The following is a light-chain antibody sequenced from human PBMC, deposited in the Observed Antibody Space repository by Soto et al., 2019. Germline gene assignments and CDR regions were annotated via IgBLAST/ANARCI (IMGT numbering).Light chain of an antibody. CDR3: HQRQSWPRT. J-gene: IGKJ1*01. CDR1: QSLMHSDGKTY. Sequence: DIVMTQTPLSLSVTPGQPASISCKSSQSLMHSDGKTYLYWYQHRPGQSPRLXIYQTSLRAAGIPARFSASGSGTDFTLTISDVQPEDFALYYCHQRQSWPRTFGQGTKVDIK. V-gene: IGKV2-29*01. CDR2: QTS.